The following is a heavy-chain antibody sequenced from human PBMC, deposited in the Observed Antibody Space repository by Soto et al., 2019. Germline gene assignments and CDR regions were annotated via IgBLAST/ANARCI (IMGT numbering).Heavy chain of an antibody. CDR1: GFTFSSYS. Sequence: GGSLRLSCAASGFTFSSYSMNWVRQAPGKGLEWVSSISSSSSYIYYADSVKGRFTISRDNAKNSLYLQMNSLRAEDTAVYYCARETYSSSFSFDPWGQGTLVTVSS. CDR2: ISSSSSYI. D-gene: IGHD6-6*01. V-gene: IGHV3-21*01. J-gene: IGHJ5*02. CDR3: ARETYSSSFSFDP.